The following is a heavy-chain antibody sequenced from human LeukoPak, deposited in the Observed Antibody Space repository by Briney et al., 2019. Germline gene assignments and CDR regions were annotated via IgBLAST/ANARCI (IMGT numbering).Heavy chain of an antibody. V-gene: IGHV1-2*02. CDR2: INPNSGGT. J-gene: IGHJ2*01. Sequence: GASVKVSCKASGYIFTSYYMHWVRQAPGQGLEWMGWINPNSGGTNYAQKFQGRVTMTRDTSISTAYMELSRLRSDDTAVYYCARDHLLAAAGYWYFDLWGRGTLVTVSP. D-gene: IGHD6-13*01. CDR3: ARDHLLAAAGYWYFDL. CDR1: GYIFTSYY.